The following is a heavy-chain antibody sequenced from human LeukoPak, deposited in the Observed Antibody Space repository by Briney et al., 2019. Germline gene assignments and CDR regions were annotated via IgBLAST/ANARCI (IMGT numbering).Heavy chain of an antibody. D-gene: IGHD3-3*02. V-gene: IGHV4-61*08. J-gene: IGHJ5*02. Sequence: SETLSLTCTVSGGSISSGGYYWSWIRQPPGKGLEWIGYILSSGSTHHNPSLASRISLSMDPSKNQFSLKLSSVTAADTAVYYCARRVISEFSIDKGNWLDPWGQGTLVTVSS. CDR1: GGSISSGGYY. CDR2: ILSSGST. CDR3: ARRVISEFSIDKGNWLDP.